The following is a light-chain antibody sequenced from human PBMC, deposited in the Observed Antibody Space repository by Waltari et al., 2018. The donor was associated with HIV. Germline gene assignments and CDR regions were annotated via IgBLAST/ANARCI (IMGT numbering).Light chain of an antibody. J-gene: IGKJ3*01. CDR1: QEISNH. CDR3: HQYDNLPPT. CDR2: NVS. Sequence: DIQMTQSPSSLSASVGDRVTITGQASQEISNHLNWYQQKTGKAPKVLIYNVSNLEIGVPSRFSGSGSRTDFTFTISSLQPEDIATYYCHQYDNLPPTFGPGTKVDIK. V-gene: IGKV1-33*01.